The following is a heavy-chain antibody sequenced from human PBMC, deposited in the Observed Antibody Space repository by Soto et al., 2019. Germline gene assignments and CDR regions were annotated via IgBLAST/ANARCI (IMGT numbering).Heavy chain of an antibody. V-gene: IGHV3-74*01. CDR3: TRHGSGDYFLFGP. D-gene: IGHD4-17*01. CDR1: GFTFSSFW. Sequence: RRLSCAASGFTFSSFWMHWVRQAPGKGLVWVSRASPDGTSTSYADSVKGRFTISRDNAKNTLYMQMNSLRAEDTAVYYCTRHGSGDYFLFGPWGQGTLVTVSS. CDR2: ASPDGTST. J-gene: IGHJ5*02.